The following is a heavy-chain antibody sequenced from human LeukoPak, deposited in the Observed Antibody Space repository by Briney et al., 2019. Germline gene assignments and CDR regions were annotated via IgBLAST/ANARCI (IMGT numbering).Heavy chain of an antibody. CDR1: GFTLSSYT. J-gene: IGHJ1*01. CDR2: ISYDGSNK. CDR3: AKDGQTGEWELEH. V-gene: IGHV3-30-3*01. Sequence: PGGSLRLSCAASGFTLSSYTMHWVRQAPGKGLEWVAVISYDGSNKYYADSVKGRFTVSRDNSKNTVYLQMNSLRADDTAIYYCAKDGQTGEWELEHWGQGTLVTVSS. D-gene: IGHD7-27*01.